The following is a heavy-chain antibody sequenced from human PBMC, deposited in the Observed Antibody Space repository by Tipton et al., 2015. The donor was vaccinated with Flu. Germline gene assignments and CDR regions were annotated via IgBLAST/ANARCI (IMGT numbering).Heavy chain of an antibody. V-gene: IGHV5-51*01. J-gene: IGHJ5*02. D-gene: IGHD6-13*01. CDR3: ARHRFEYSSSPEGWFDP. CDR2: IYPGDSDT. Sequence: QLVQSGAEVKKPGESLKISCKGSGYSFTSYWIGWVRQMPGKGLEWMGIIYPGDSDTRYSPSFQGQVTISADKSISTAYLQWSSLGASDTAMYYCARHRFEYSSSPEGWFDPWGQGTLVTVSS. CDR1: GYSFTSYW.